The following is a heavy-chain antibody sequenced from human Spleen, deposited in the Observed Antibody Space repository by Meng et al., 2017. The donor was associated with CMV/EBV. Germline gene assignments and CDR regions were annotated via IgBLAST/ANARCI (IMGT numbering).Heavy chain of an antibody. Sequence: TFSDYYMSWIRQAPGKGLEWVSYISSSGSTIYYADSVKGRFTISRNNAKNSLYLQMNSLRAEDTAVYYCVSDYYDSSGYYYGDAFDIWGRGTMVTVSS. CDR3: VSDYYDSSGYYYGDAFDI. V-gene: IGHV3-11*04. D-gene: IGHD3-22*01. CDR1: TFSDYY. CDR2: ISSSGSTI. J-gene: IGHJ3*02.